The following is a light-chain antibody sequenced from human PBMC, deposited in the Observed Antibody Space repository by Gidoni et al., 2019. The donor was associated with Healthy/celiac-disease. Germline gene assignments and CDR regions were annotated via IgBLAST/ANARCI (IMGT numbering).Light chain of an antibody. Sequence: EIVLTQSPATMSLSPGERATLSCRASQSVSSYLALYQQKPGHAPRLLIYDASNRATGIPARFSGSGSGTDFTLTISSLEPEDFAVYYCQQRSNWPPITFXXXTRLEIK. CDR1: QSVSSY. CDR3: QQRSNWPPIT. V-gene: IGKV3-11*01. CDR2: DAS. J-gene: IGKJ5*01.